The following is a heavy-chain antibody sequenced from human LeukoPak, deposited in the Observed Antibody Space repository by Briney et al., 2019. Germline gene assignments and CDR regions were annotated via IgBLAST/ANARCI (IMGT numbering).Heavy chain of an antibody. CDR3: TGSFGELTFFDY. J-gene: IGHJ4*02. Sequence: PGGSLRLSCTASGFTFGDYAMSWFRQAPGKGPEWVGFIRSKAYGGTTEYAASVKGRFTISRDDSKSIAYLQMNSLKTEDTAVYYCTGSFGELTFFDYWGQGTLVTVSS. V-gene: IGHV3-49*03. CDR1: GFTFGDYA. D-gene: IGHD3-10*01. CDR2: IRSKAYGGTT.